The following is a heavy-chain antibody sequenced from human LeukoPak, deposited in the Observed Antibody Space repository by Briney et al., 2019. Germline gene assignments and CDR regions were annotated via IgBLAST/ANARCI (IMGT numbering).Heavy chain of an antibody. J-gene: IGHJ6*03. Sequence: SSETLSLTCAVYGGSFSGYYWSWIRQPPGKGLEWIGRIYTSGSTNYNPSLKSRVTISVDTSKNQFSLKLSSVTAADTAVYYCARDSITMVRGVYYYMDVWGKGTTVTISS. CDR1: GGSFSGYY. D-gene: IGHD3-10*01. CDR3: ARDSITMVRGVYYYMDV. CDR2: IYTSGST. V-gene: IGHV4-59*10.